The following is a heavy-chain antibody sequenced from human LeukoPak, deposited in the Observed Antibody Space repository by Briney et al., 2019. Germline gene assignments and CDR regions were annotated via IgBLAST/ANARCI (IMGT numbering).Heavy chain of an antibody. V-gene: IGHV1-2*02. D-gene: IGHD2-2*01. CDR2: INPNSGGT. CDR3: ARDQYCSSTSCYDTQFDYYYYYGMDV. J-gene: IGHJ6*02. Sequence: ASVTVSFTASGYTFTGYYMHWVRQAPGQGLEWMGWINPNSGGTNYAQKFQDRVTMTRETPISTAYMELSRLRSDDTAVYYCARDQYCSSTSCYDTQFDYYYYYGMDVWGQGTTVTVSS. CDR1: GYTFTGYY.